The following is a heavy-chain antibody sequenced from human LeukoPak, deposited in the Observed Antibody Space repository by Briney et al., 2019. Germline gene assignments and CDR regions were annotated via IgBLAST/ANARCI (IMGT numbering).Heavy chain of an antibody. D-gene: IGHD2-2*01. CDR3: ARGGRYCSRTSCSTPDY. CDR1: GFTLSSYA. V-gene: IGHV3-30*04. J-gene: IGHJ4*02. CDR2: ISYDGGNN. Sequence: GGSLRLSCAASGFTLSSYAMHWVRQAPGKGLEWVAVISYDGGNNYYADSVKGRFTISRDNSKNTLYLQMNSLRGEDTAVYYCARGGRYCSRTSCSTPDYWGQGTLVTVSS.